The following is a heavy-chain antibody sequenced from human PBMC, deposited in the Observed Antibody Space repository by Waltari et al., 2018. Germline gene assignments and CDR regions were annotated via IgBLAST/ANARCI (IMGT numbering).Heavy chain of an antibody. CDR2: IIPNLGTA. CDR3: AINSGIQPLGYYYGMDV. Sequence: QVQLVQSGAEVKKPGSSVKVSCKASGGTFSSYAISWVRQAPGQGLEWMGGIIPNLGTANYAQKFQGRVTITTDESTSTAYMELSSLRSEDTAVYYCAINSGIQPLGYYYGMDVWGQGTTVTVSS. J-gene: IGHJ6*02. D-gene: IGHD1-26*01. V-gene: IGHV1-69*05. CDR1: GGTFSSYA.